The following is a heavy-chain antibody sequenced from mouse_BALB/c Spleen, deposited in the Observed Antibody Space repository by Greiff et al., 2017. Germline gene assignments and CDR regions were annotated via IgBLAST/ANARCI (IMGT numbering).Heavy chain of an antibody. V-gene: IGHV1-5*01. Sequence: SGTVLARPGASVKMSCKASGYTFTSYWMHWVKQRPGQGLEWIGAIYPGNSDTSYNQKFKGKAKLTAVTSTSTAYMELSSLTNEDSAVYYCTRWDYGSNAMDYWGQGTSVTVSS. CDR2: IYPGNSDT. J-gene: IGHJ4*01. CDR3: TRWDYGSNAMDY. D-gene: IGHD1-1*01. CDR1: GYTFTSYW.